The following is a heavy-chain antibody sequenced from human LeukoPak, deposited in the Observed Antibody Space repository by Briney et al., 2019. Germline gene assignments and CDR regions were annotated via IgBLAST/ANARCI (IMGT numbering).Heavy chain of an antibody. V-gene: IGHV3-21*01. CDR3: ARDPIASAASGGDS. CDR1: GFTFSSDS. J-gene: IGHJ4*02. CDR2: ITSRSSYT. D-gene: IGHD6-13*01. Sequence: GGSLGLSCAASGFTFSSDSMNWVRQAPGKGLEWVSSITSRSSYTYYADSMKGRFTISRDNAKNSLYLQMNSLRAEDTAIYYCARDPIASAASGGDSWGQGTLVTVSS.